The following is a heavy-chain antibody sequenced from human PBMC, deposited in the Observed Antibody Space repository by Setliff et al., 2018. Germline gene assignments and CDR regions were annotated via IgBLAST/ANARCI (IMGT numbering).Heavy chain of an antibody. CDR3: ARGRNVAARLLDS. CDR1: GGTFSDYF. Sequence: LSLTCGASGGTFSDYFWTWIRQSPGKGLEWIGEINHSGSSNYNPSLKSRVTISIDTSNNQFSLKVTSVTAADTGIYYCARGRNVAARLLDSWGQGARVTVSS. V-gene: IGHV4-34*08. CDR2: INHSGSS. D-gene: IGHD6-6*01. J-gene: IGHJ4*02.